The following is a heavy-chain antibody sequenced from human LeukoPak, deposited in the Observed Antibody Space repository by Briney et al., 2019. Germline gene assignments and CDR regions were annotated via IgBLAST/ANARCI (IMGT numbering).Heavy chain of an antibody. CDR2: IYSSGST. Sequence: PSETLSFTCTASGGSISNYYWSWIRKPPGKRLEWIGYIYSSGSTNYNPSLKSRVTISVDKSKIKSSLKRSRVTAADTAVYYCARLALQEVGATQTYYLDYWGQGTLVTVSS. D-gene: IGHD1-26*01. V-gene: IGHV4-59*01. CDR3: ARLALQEVGATQTYYLDY. CDR1: GGSISNYY. J-gene: IGHJ4*02.